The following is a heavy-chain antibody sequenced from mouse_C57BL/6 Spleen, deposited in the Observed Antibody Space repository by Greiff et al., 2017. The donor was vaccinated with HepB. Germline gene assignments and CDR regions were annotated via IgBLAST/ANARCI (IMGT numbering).Heavy chain of an antibody. CDR1: GYTFTDYN. D-gene: IGHD3-3*01. Sequence: EVQLQQSGPELVKPGASVKMSCKASGYTFTDYNMHWVKQSHGKSLEWIGYINPNNGGTSYNQKFKGKATLIVNKSSDTAYLELRSLTSEDAAVYYCGGRRNFCCDYWGQGTTLTVAS. V-gene: IGHV1-22*01. CDR2: INPNNGGT. CDR3: GGRRNFCCDY. J-gene: IGHJ2*01.